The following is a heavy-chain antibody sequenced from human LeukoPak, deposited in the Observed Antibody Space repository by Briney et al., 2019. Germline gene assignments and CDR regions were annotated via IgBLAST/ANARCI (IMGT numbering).Heavy chain of an antibody. CDR1: SGSISNGASS. J-gene: IGHJ4*02. CDR2: IYRGGNS. D-gene: IGHD5-18*01. V-gene: IGHV4-30-2*01. CDR3: ARGTDVDTSFDY. Sequence: SETLSLTCAVSSGSISNGASSWTWIRQPPGKGLEWIGYIYRGGNSYYSSSLRGRVTISMDRSKNQFSLNLRSVTAADTAVYYCARGTDVDTSFDYWGPGILVTVSS.